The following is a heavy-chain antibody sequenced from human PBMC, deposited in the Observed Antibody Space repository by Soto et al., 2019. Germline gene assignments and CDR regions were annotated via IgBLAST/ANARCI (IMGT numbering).Heavy chain of an antibody. D-gene: IGHD1-26*01. V-gene: IGHV3-23*01. Sequence: GSLRLSCAASGFTFSTYAMNWVRQAPGKGLEWVSAISVGGGTTYSADSVKGRVTISRDNSKNTLYLQMNSLRAEDTAVYYCAKVSLGALTFTDYYYYGLDVWGQGTTVTVSS. J-gene: IGHJ6*02. CDR1: GFTFSTYA. CDR2: ISVGGGTT. CDR3: AKVSLGALTFTDYYYYGLDV.